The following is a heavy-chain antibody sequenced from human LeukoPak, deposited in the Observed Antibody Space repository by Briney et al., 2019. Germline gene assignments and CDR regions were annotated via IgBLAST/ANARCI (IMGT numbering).Heavy chain of an antibody. CDR3: TRDSAAAGDY. CDR2: IKQDGTEK. Sequence: TGGSLRLSCAASGFTFSSYGMHWVRQAPGKGLEWVANIKQDGTEKNYVDSVKGRFTISRDNAKKSLYLQMNSLRVEDTALYYCTRDSAAAGDYWGQGTQVTVSS. J-gene: IGHJ4*02. CDR1: GFTFSSYG. V-gene: IGHV3-7*01. D-gene: IGHD6-13*01.